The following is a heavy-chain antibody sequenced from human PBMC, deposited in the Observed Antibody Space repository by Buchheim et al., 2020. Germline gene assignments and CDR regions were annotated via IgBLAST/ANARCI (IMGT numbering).Heavy chain of an antibody. CDR2: ISGSGHSI. D-gene: IGHD4-17*01. CDR3: ARDGGHDYGDYYFDF. Sequence: EVQLVESGGGLVQAGGSLRLSCAASDFSFSTYEMNWVRQAPGEGLKWVSYISGSGHSIYYADSVKGRFTISRDNAKHSLYLQMNSLRAEDTAIYFCARDGGHDYGDYYFDFWGQGTL. V-gene: IGHV3-48*03. J-gene: IGHJ4*02. CDR1: DFSFSTYE.